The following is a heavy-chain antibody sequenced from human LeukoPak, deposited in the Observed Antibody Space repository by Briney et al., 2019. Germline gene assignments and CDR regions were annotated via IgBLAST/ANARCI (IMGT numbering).Heavy chain of an antibody. Sequence: PSETLSLTCAVYGGSFSGYYWSWIRQPPGKGLEWIGEINHSGSTNYNPSLKSRVTISVDTSKNQFSLKLSSVTAADTAVYYCARLPLRLEVHNYWGQGTLVTVSS. CDR3: ARLPLRLEVHNY. CDR1: GGSFSGYY. J-gene: IGHJ4*02. V-gene: IGHV4-34*01. D-gene: IGHD4/OR15-4a*01. CDR2: INHSGST.